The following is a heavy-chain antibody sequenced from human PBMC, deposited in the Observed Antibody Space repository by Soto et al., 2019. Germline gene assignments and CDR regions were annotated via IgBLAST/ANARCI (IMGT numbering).Heavy chain of an antibody. V-gene: IGHV1-18*04. CDR3: ARDKMIDDFGLGTFDY. CDR1: GYSFTSFG. D-gene: IGHD3-10*01. Sequence: GXSVKLSCTGSGYSFTSFGVSWRRRAPGQGPEWLGWISGYNGKTKSAQKVQGRVTLTTVTSTTTAHMELRSLRSDDTAVYYCARDKMIDDFGLGTFDYWGQGTVVTVSS. J-gene: IGHJ4*02. CDR2: ISGYNGKT.